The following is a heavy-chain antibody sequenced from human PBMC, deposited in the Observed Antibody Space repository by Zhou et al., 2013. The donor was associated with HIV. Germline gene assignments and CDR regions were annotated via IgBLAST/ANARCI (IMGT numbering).Heavy chain of an antibody. CDR3: ARDRLPMTSEGYYYYMDV. V-gene: IGHV1-69*05. CDR1: GGTFSSYA. D-gene: IGHD3-22*01. J-gene: IGHJ6*03. Sequence: QVQLVQSGAEVKKPGSSVKVSCKASGGTFSSYAISWVRQAPGQGLEWMGGIIPIFGTANYAQKFQGRVTITTDESTSTAYMELSSLRSEDTAVYYCARDRLPMTSEGYYYYMDVWGKGTTVTVSS. CDR2: IIPIFGTA.